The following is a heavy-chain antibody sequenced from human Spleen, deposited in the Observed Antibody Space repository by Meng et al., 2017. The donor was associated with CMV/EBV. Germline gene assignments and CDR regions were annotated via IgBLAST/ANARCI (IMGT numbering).Heavy chain of an antibody. CDR2: VKSKTDGGTT. CDR1: GFTFTNAW. Sequence: GESLKISCAASGFTFTNAWMNWVRQAPGKGLEWVGRVKSKTDGGTTDYAAPVKGRFTISRDDSKTTLYLQMNSLKTEDTAVYYCTTVRRYDNLTGYYNRDYWGQGTLVTVSS. J-gene: IGHJ4*02. CDR3: TTVRRYDNLTGYYNRDY. D-gene: IGHD3-9*01. V-gene: IGHV3-15*01.